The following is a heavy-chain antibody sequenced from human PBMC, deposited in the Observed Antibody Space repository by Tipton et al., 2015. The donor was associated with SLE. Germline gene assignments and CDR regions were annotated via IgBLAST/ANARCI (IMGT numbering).Heavy chain of an antibody. V-gene: IGHV4-59*08. CDR1: GGYISSYY. J-gene: IGHJ4*02. CDR3: ARHPWGKTWIGRIDY. Sequence: GLVKPSETLSLTCTVSGGYISSYYWGWIRQPPGKGLEWIGSLYHTYIYYNPSLNSRVTMSVDTSKNQFSLKLSSVTAADTAVYFCARHPWGKTWIGRIDYWGQGALVTVSS. D-gene: IGHD3-16*01. CDR2: LYHTYI.